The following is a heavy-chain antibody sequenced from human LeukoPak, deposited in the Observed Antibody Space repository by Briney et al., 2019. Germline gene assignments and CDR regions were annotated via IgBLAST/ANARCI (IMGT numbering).Heavy chain of an antibody. CDR2: ISGGGRST. CDR1: GFTFSTCA. Sequence: GGSLRLSCAASGFTFSTCAMSWVRQAPGKGLEWVSTISGGGRSTDYADSVKGLFTISRDNSKNTLYLQMNSLRAEDTAVYYCARERYFDYWGQGTLVTVSS. J-gene: IGHJ4*02. CDR3: ARERYFDY. V-gene: IGHV3-23*01.